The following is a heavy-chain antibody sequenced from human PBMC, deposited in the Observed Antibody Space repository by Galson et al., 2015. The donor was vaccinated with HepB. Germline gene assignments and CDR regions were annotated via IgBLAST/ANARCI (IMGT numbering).Heavy chain of an antibody. CDR1: GYTFTSYD. V-gene: IGHV1-8*01. D-gene: IGHD5-18*01. J-gene: IGHJ5*02. CDR3: ARGVPANLQLWENNWFDP. Sequence: SVKVSCKASGYTFTSYDISWVRQATGQGLEWMGWMNPNSGNTGYAQKFQGRVTMTGNTSISTAYMELSSLRSEDTAVYYCARGVPANLQLWENNWFDPWGQGTLVTVSS. CDR2: MNPNSGNT.